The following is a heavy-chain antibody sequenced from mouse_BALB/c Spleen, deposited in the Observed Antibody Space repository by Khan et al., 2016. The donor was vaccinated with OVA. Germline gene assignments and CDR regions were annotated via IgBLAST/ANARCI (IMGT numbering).Heavy chain of an antibody. Sequence: QVQLKQSGAELARPGASVKLSCKASGYTFTDYYINWMRQRTGQGLEWIGEIYPGSDNTYYNEKFKGKATLTADKSSSTAYMQLSSLTSEDSAVYFCAREWAAWLPYWGQGTLVTVSA. V-gene: IGHV1-77*01. J-gene: IGHJ3*01. CDR2: IYPGSDNT. CDR3: AREWAAWLPY. CDR1: GYTFTDYY.